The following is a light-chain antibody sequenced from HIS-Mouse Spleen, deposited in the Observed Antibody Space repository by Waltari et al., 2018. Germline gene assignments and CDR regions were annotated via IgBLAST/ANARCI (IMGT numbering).Light chain of an antibody. CDR1: QSVSSSY. CDR2: GAS. CDR3: QQYGSSIT. V-gene: IGKV3-20*01. Sequence: EIVLTQSPGTLSLSPGERATLPCRASQSVSSSYLAWYQQKPGQAPRLLIYGASSRATGIPDRFSGSGSGTDFTLTISRLEPEDFAVYYCQQYGSSITFGQGTRLEIK. J-gene: IGKJ5*01.